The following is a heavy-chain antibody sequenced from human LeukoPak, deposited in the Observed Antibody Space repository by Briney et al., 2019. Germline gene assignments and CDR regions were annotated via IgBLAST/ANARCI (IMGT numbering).Heavy chain of an antibody. J-gene: IGHJ4*02. D-gene: IGHD6-13*01. CDR3: ARDGGIAAAGTEFDY. CDR1: GFTFSSYS. Sequence: GGSLRLSCAASGFTFSSYSMNWVRQAPGKGLEWVSSISSSSSYIYYADSVKGRFTISRDNAKNSLYLQMNSLRAEDTAVYYCARDGGIAAAGTEFDYWGQGTLVTVSS. CDR2: ISSSSSYI. V-gene: IGHV3-21*01.